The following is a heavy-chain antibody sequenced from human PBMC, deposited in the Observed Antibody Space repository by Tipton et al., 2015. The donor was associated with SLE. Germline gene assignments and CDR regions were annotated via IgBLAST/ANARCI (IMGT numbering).Heavy chain of an antibody. CDR2: IYYTGST. CDR1: GDSISGGGYY. Sequence: TLSLTCTVSGDSISGGGYYWTWMRQHPGEGLEWIGFIYYTGSTYYNPSLKSRVTISVDTSQNQVSLKLNSVTAADTAVYFCARGDVASTAVTNIWFDPWGQGTLVTVSS. D-gene: IGHD4-17*01. J-gene: IGHJ5*02. CDR3: ARGDVASTAVTNIWFDP. V-gene: IGHV4-31*03.